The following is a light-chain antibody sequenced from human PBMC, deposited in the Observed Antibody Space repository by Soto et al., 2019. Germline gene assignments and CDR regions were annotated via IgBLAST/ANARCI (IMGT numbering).Light chain of an antibody. V-gene: IGKV1-5*01. CDR2: DAS. J-gene: IGKJ2*01. CDR1: QSISSW. Sequence: EIELTQAPATLSKSVGDRVTITCRASQSISSWLAWYQQKPGKAPKLLIYDASSLESGVPSRFSGSGSGTEFTLTISSLQPDDFATYYCQQYNSYPYTFGQGTK. CDR3: QQYNSYPYT.